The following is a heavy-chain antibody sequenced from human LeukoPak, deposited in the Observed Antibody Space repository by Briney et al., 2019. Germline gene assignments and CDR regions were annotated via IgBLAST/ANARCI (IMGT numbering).Heavy chain of an antibody. V-gene: IGHV4-59*12. CDR2: VYDSGIT. Sequence: PSETLSLTCTVSGGSMSRYYWSWIRQPPGKGLEWIGYVYDSGITSYNPSLKSRVTISADTSKNQFSLNLISVTAADTAVYYCARGVYIAAAQYGYWGQGTLVTVSS. CDR1: GGSMSRYY. J-gene: IGHJ4*02. D-gene: IGHD6-13*01. CDR3: ARGVYIAAAQYGY.